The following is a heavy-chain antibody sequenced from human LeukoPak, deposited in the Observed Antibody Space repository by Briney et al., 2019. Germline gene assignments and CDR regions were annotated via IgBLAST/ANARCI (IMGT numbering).Heavy chain of an antibody. Sequence: SETLSLTCTVSGGSISSYYWSWIRQPAGKGLEWIGRIYTSGSTNYNPSLKSRVSISVDKSKNQFSLKLSSLSPAHTAVYYCARLLLQQTHRFDPWGQGTLVTVSS. CDR1: GGSISSYY. D-gene: IGHD3-22*01. CDR2: IYTSGST. CDR3: ARLLLQQTHRFDP. J-gene: IGHJ5*02. V-gene: IGHV4-4*07.